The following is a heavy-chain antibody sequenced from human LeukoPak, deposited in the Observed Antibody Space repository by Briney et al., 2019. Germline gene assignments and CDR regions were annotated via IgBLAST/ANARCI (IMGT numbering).Heavy chain of an antibody. CDR1: GFDFSTYW. D-gene: IGHD3-16*01. CDR3: AREAFGGATNY. J-gene: IGHJ4*02. Sequence: GGSLRLSCAASGFDFSTYWMSWVRQAPGKGLEWVANIKQDGSEKYYVDSVKGRFTISRDNAKNSLFLQMNSLRVEDTAVYYCAREAFGGATNYWGQGTLITVSP. V-gene: IGHV3-7*01. CDR2: IKQDGSEK.